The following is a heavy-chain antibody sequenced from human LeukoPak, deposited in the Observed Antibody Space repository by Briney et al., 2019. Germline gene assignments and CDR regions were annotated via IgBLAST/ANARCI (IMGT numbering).Heavy chain of an antibody. V-gene: IGHV3-21*04. J-gene: IGHJ4*02. CDR1: GFTFSGYS. CDR2: ITSTSSYT. CDR3: AKRIH. Sequence: PGGSLRLSCAASGFTFSGYSMNWVRQAPGKGLEWVSSITSTSSYTYQADSAKGRFTISRDNAKNSLYLQMNSLRAEDTAVYYCAKRIHWGQGTLVTVSS. D-gene: IGHD2/OR15-2a*01.